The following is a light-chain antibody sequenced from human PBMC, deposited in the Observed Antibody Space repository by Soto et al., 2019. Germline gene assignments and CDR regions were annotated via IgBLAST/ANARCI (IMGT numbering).Light chain of an antibody. CDR2: DVY. CDR3: TSYTSTSTPYV. J-gene: IGLJ1*01. V-gene: IGLV2-14*01. Sequence: QSALTQPASVSGSPGQSITISCAGTSSDAGRYTYVSWYQQHPGKAPKLIIYDVYNRPSGVSNRFSGSKSGNTASLTISGLQAEDEADYYCTSYTSTSTPYVFGGGTKVTVL. CDR1: SSDAGRYTY.